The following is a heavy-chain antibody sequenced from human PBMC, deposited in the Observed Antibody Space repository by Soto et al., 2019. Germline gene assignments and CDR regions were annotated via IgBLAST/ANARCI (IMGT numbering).Heavy chain of an antibody. CDR2: IYYSGST. CDR3: ARDRDYDSSGNDAFDI. V-gene: IGHV4-31*03. CDR1: GGSISSGGYY. D-gene: IGHD3-22*01. J-gene: IGHJ3*02. Sequence: QVQLQESGPGLVKPSQTLSLTCTVSGGSISSGGYYWIWIRHHPGKGLDWIGYIYYSGSTYYNPSLKSRVTISVDTSKNQFSLKLSSVTAADTAVYYCARDRDYDSSGNDAFDIWGQGTMVTVSS.